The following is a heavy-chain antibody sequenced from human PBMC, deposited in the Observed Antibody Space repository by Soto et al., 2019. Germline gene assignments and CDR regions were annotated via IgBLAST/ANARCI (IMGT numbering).Heavy chain of an antibody. D-gene: IGHD6-13*01. Sequence: PSETLSLTCTVSGGSISSYYWSWIRQPPGKGLEWIGYIYYSGSTNYNPSLKSRVTISVDTSKNQFSLKLSSVTAADTATYYCAHRRAAAGPHYFDYWGQGTLVTVSS. J-gene: IGHJ4*02. V-gene: IGHV4-59*01. CDR3: AHRRAAAGPHYFDY. CDR2: IYYSGST. CDR1: GGSISSYY.